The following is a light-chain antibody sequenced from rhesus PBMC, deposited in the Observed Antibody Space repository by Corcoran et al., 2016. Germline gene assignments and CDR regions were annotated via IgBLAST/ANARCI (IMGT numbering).Light chain of an antibody. CDR1: QSVGTN. CDR3: LQNNNRGT. J-gene: IGKJ1*01. Sequence: ETVVTQSPATLSLSPGERATLSCRASQSVGTNLAWYHQKPGQAPKILIYDASSRATGIPDRFSGRGSETEFTLTISSLEPEDVGFYHCLQNNNRGTFGQGTKVEIK. V-gene: IGKV3-24*04. CDR2: DAS.